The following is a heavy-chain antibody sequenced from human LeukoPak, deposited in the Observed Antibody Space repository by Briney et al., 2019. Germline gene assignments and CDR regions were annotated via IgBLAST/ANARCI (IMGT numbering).Heavy chain of an antibody. Sequence: ASVKVSCKASGHTFTSYGISWVRQAPGQGLEWMGWISAYNGDTNYAQKLQGRVTMTTDTSTSTAYMELRSLRSDDTAVYYCARGLQENLAWLQSFSAFDIWGQGTMVTVSS. CDR3: ARGLQENLAWLQSFSAFDI. V-gene: IGHV1-18*01. CDR1: GHTFTSYG. D-gene: IGHD6-19*01. J-gene: IGHJ3*02. CDR2: ISAYNGDT.